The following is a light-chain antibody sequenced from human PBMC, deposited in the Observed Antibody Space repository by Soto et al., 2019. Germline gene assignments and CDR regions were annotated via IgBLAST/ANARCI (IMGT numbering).Light chain of an antibody. V-gene: IGKV1-5*01. Sequence: DIQMTQSPSSLSASVGDRVTITCRASESLTSWLAWYQLKPGKAPKLLIYDASSLESGVPSRFSGSGSGTEFTLSISSLQPDDFATYYCQQYNSYSRTFGHGTRVEIK. CDR1: ESLTSW. J-gene: IGKJ1*01. CDR3: QQYNSYSRT. CDR2: DAS.